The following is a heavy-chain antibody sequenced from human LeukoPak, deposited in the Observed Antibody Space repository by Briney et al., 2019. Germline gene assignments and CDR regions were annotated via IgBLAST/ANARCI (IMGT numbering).Heavy chain of an antibody. CDR2: IYSGGGI. CDR1: GFTVSSYD. J-gene: IGHJ5*02. Sequence: GGSLRLSCEASGFTVSSYDMSWVREAPGKGLEWVSVIYSGGGIDYAGSVEGRFIISRGNSNKTLDLQMNSPKVEDPAVYSCARGTRGFDPWGQGTLVTVSS. V-gene: IGHV3-53*01. CDR3: ARGTRGFDP.